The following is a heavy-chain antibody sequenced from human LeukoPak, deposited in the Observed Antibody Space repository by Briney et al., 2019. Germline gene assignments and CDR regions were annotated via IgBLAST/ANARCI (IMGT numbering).Heavy chain of an antibody. CDR3: ARRRDSSSWYLAFDI. CDR1: GYTFTSYD. V-gene: IGHV1-8*01. CDR2: MNPNSGNT. J-gene: IGHJ3*02. Sequence: GASVKVSCKASGYTFTSYDINWMRQATGQGLEWMGWMNPNSGNTGYAQKFQGRVTMTRNTSISTAYMELSSLRSEDTAMYYCARRRDSSSWYLAFDIWGQGTMVTVSS. D-gene: IGHD6-13*01.